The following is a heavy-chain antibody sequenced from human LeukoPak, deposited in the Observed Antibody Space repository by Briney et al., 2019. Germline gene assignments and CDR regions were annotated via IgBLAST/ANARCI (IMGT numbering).Heavy chain of an antibody. Sequence: GGSLRLSCAASGFTFSSYAMSWVRQAPGKGLEWVSAISGSGGNTYFADSVKGRFTISRDNSKNTMYLQMNSLRAEDTAVSYCAKGPWLAYPYYFDTWGQGTLVTVSS. CDR1: GFTFSSYA. J-gene: IGHJ4*02. D-gene: IGHD6-19*01. V-gene: IGHV3-23*01. CDR2: ISGSGGNT. CDR3: AKGPWLAYPYYFDT.